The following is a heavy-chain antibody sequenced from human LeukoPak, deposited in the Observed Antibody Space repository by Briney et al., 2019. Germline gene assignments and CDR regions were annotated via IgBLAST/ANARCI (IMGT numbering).Heavy chain of an antibody. CDR3: ASGYKTVSVFDH. Sequence: ASVTVSCKAFGYTFTTYYMHWVRQAPGQGLVWMGLINPSGGGTRYAQKFQGRVTMTRDTSTSTVYMELSSLRSEDTAVYYCASGYKTVSVFDHWGQGTLVTGSS. D-gene: IGHD5-24*01. CDR1: GYTFTTYY. J-gene: IGHJ4*02. V-gene: IGHV1-46*01. CDR2: INPSGGGT.